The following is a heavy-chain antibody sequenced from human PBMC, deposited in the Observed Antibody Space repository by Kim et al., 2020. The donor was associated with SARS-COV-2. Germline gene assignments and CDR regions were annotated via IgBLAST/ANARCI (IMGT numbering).Heavy chain of an antibody. CDR3: ARALIWFGEPTAEEEQYYYQMDV. J-gene: IGHJ6*03. CDR1: GGSISSSSSY. CDR2: IYYSGST. Sequence: SETLSLTCTVSGGSISSSSSYWGWIRQPPGKGLEWIGSIYYSGSTYYNSSLQSRVTISVDTSKNQFSLKLSSVTAADTAVFYCARALIWFGEPTAEEEQYYYQMDVWGKGTTVTVSS. D-gene: IGHD3-10*01. V-gene: IGHV4-39*01.